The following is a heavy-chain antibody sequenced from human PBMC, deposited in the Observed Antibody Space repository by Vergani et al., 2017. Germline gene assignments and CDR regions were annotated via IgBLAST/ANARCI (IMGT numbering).Heavy chain of an antibody. CDR3: ARGYSSSWYELGWFDP. V-gene: IGHV1-69*09. D-gene: IGHD6-13*01. J-gene: IGHJ5*02. Sequence: VQLVQSGAEVKKPGSSVKVSCKASGGTFSSYTISWVRQAPGQGLEWMGRIIHILGIANYAQKFQGRVTITADKSTSTAYMELSSLRSEDTAVYYCARGYSSSWYELGWFDPWGQGTLVTVSS. CDR2: IIHILGIA. CDR1: GGTFSSYT.